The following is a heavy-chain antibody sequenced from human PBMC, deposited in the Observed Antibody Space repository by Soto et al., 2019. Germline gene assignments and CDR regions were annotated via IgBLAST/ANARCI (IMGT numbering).Heavy chain of an antibody. Sequence: GGSLRLSCAASGFTFSSYAMSWVRKAPGKGLEWVSAISGSGGSTYYADSVKGRFTISRDNSKNTQYLQMSSLRADDTAVYYCVKGEYYYDSSGYYPFDYWGQGTLVTVSS. V-gene: IGHV3-23*01. D-gene: IGHD3-22*01. CDR3: VKGEYYYDSSGYYPFDY. CDR1: GFTFSSYA. CDR2: ISGSGGST. J-gene: IGHJ4*02.